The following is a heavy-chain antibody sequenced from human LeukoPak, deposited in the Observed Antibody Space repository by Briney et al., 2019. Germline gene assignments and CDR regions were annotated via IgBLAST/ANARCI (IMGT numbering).Heavy chain of an antibody. CDR1: GFTFSNYA. CDR2: ISGSGGTT. Sequence: GGSLRLSCATSGFTFSNYAMSWVRQAPGKGLEWVSAISGSGGTTFYADSVKGRFTISRDNSKNTLYLQMNSLRAEDTAVYYCAKDHPYSSSWGGLDYWGQGTLVTVSS. J-gene: IGHJ4*02. V-gene: IGHV3-23*01. CDR3: AKDHPYSSSWGGLDY. D-gene: IGHD6-13*01.